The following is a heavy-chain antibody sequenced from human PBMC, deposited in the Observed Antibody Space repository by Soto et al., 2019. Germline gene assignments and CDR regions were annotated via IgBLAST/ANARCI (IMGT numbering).Heavy chain of an antibody. D-gene: IGHD3-10*01. V-gene: IGHV3-53*04. J-gene: IGHJ4*02. Sequence: EVQLVESGGGLVQPGGSLRLSCAASGFTVSSNYMSWVRQAPGKGLEWVSVIYSGGSTYYADSVKGRFTISRDNSKNTLYLQMNSLRPEDTAVYYCAREYLFGEVPYWGQGTLVTVSS. CDR1: GFTVSSNY. CDR3: AREYLFGEVPY. CDR2: IYSGGST.